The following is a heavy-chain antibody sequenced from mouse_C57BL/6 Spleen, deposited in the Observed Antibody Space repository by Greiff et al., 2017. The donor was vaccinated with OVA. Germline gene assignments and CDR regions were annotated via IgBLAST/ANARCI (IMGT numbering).Heavy chain of an antibody. Sequence: QVQLKQSGPELVKPGASVKISCKASGYSFTSYYIHWVKQRPGQGLEWIGWIYPGSGNTKYNAKFKGKATLTDDTSSSTAYMQLSSLTSDDSAVYYCAREGTTIVATSDYWGQGTTLTVSA. CDR2: IYPGSGNT. CDR1: GYSFTSYY. V-gene: IGHV1-66*01. J-gene: IGHJ2*01. D-gene: IGHD2-5*01. CDR3: AREGTTIVATSDY.